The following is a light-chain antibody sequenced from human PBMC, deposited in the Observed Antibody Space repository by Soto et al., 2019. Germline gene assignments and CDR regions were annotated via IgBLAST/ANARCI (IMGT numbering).Light chain of an antibody. CDR2: GAS. CDR1: QSVSNNY. J-gene: IGKJ3*01. CDR3: QQFDDSPFT. Sequence: EIVLTQSPGTLSLSPGERATLSCRASQSVSNNYLAWYQQKPGQAPRLLIYGASNRATGIPDRFSGSGSGTDFTLTISRLEPEDFAVYYCQQFDDSPFTFGPGTKVDIK. V-gene: IGKV3-20*01.